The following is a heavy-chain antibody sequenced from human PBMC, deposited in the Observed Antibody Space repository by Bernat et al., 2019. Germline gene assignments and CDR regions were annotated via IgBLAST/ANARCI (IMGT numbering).Heavy chain of an antibody. CDR1: GFIVSSNY. V-gene: IGHV3-73*01. CDR2: IRSKANSYAT. J-gene: IGHJ4*02. CDR3: TSAAAGYY. Sequence: EVQVVESGGGLVQPGGSLRLSCAASGFIVSSNYMNWVRQAPGRGLEWVGRIRSKANSYATAYAASVKGRFTISRDDSKNTAYLQMNSLKTEDTAVYYCTSAAAGYYWGQGTLVTVSS. D-gene: IGHD6-13*01.